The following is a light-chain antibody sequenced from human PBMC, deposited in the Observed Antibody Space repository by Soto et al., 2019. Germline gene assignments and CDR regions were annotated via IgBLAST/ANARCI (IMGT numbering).Light chain of an antibody. J-gene: IGKJ4*01. CDR1: QSVSSY. Sequence: EIALPQSPGTLSLSPGERATLSCRASQSVSSYLAWYQHKPGQATRLLIYDASNRATGITARFSGSGSGTDVTLTIRSAETGDFAVYYWQQRRDWSPLTFGGGTKVEIK. CDR2: DAS. CDR3: QQRRDWSPLT. V-gene: IGKV3-11*01.